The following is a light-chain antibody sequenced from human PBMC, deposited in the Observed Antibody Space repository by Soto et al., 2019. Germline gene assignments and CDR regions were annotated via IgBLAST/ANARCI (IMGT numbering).Light chain of an antibody. CDR1: QSISSY. J-gene: IGKJ5*01. CDR3: QQSYSTPQIT. CDR2: AAS. V-gene: IGKV1-39*01. Sequence: DIQMTRSPSSLSASVGDRVTITFRASQSISSYLNWYQQKPGKAPKLLIYAASSLQSGVPSRFSGSGSGTDFTLTISSLQPEDFATYYCQQSYSTPQITFGQGTRLEIK.